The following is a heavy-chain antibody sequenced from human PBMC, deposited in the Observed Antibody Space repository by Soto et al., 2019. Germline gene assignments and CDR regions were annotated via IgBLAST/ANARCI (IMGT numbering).Heavy chain of an antibody. D-gene: IGHD1-26*01. V-gene: IGHV4-34*01. CDR2: INHSGIT. CDR3: AIFFFQAEDGIRAPGPVSAFLLNRSSDL. J-gene: IGHJ2*01. Sequence: KGLKWIGEINHSGITNYNPSLKSRVTISVDTSKNPFSLKLSSVTAADTAVYYCAIFFFQAEDGIRAPGPVSAFLLNRSSDL.